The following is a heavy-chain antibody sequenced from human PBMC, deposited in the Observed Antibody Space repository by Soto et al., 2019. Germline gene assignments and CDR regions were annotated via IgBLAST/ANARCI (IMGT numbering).Heavy chain of an antibody. CDR1: GYIFTSYR. Sequence: ASSLKTCSKAAGYIFTSYRSRCLRQSPEEGLEWMGRVDPSDYYTNYSPSFQGHVTISADKSVSTAYRQWSSLKSSDTAMYYCAADSSGGRDIWGQGTMVTVSS. J-gene: IGHJ3*02. V-gene: IGHV5-10-1*01. CDR3: AADSSGGRDI. CDR2: VDPSDYYT. D-gene: IGHD2-15*01.